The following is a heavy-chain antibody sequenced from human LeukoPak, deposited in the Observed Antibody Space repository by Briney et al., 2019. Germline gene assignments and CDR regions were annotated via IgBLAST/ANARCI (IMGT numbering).Heavy chain of an antibody. CDR1: GFTFSTYG. V-gene: IGHV3-30*02. CDR2: IRFDGSNVGSNV. CDR3: VRDRGSYRPIDY. D-gene: IGHD1-26*01. J-gene: IGHJ4*02. Sequence: GGSLRLSCATSGFTFSTYGMHWVRQAPGKGLEWVAFIRFDGSNVGSNVYYADSVKGRFTISRDNSKNTLYLEMNSLRVEDTAIYYCVRDRGSYRPIDYWGQGTLVTVSS.